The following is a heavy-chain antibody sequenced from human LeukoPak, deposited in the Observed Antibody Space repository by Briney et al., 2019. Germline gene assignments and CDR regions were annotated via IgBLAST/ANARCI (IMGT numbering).Heavy chain of an antibody. Sequence: ASVKVSCKASGGTFSSYAISWVRQAPGQGLEWMGGIIPIFGTANYAQKFQGRVTITADESTSTAYMELSSLRSEDTAVYYCARDYYDSSGYHYYYMDVWGKGTTVTISS. CDR1: GGTFSSYA. J-gene: IGHJ6*03. D-gene: IGHD3-22*01. CDR2: IIPIFGTA. V-gene: IGHV1-69*13. CDR3: ARDYYDSSGYHYYYMDV.